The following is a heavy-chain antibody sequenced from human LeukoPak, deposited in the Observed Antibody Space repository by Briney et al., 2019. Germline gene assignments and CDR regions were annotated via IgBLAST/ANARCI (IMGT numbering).Heavy chain of an antibody. Sequence: PGGSLRLSCAASGFTFTNYWMSWVRQAPGKGLEWVANIKQDGSEKYYVDSVKGRFTISRDNAKNSLYLQMSSLRAEDTALYYCATLPYCSSTSCYDYCGQGTLVTVSS. J-gene: IGHJ4*01. CDR3: ATLPYCSSTSCYDY. CDR2: IKQDGSEK. D-gene: IGHD2-2*01. V-gene: IGHV3-7*01. CDR1: GFTFTNYW.